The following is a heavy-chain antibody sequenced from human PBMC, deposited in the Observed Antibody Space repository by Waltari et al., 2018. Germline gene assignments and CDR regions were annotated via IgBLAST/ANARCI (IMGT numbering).Heavy chain of an antibody. V-gene: IGHV1-2*06. CDR2: INPNSGGT. Sequence: QVQLVQSGAEVKKPGASVKVSCKASGYTFTGYYMHWVRQAPGQGLEWMGRINPNSGGTNYAQKFQGRVTMTRDTSISTAYMELSRLRSDDTAVYYCAKDPDGSSWYEPEDDAFDIWGQGTMVTVSS. J-gene: IGHJ3*02. CDR1: GYTFTGYY. CDR3: AKDPDGSSWYEPEDDAFDI. D-gene: IGHD6-13*01.